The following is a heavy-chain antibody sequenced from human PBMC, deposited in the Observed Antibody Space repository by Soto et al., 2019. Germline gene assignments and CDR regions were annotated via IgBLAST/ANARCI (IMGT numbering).Heavy chain of an antibody. J-gene: IGHJ6*02. CDR1: GGSISSGGYC. CDR3: ARVQFYYDSSGYYFEGMDV. Sequence: SETLSLTCTVSGGSISSGGYCWSWIRQHPGKGLEWIGYIYYSGSTYYNPSLKSRVTISVDTSKNQFSLKLSSVTAADTAVYYCARVQFYYDSSGYYFEGMDVWGQGTTVTVSS. V-gene: IGHV4-31*03. D-gene: IGHD3-22*01. CDR2: IYYSGST.